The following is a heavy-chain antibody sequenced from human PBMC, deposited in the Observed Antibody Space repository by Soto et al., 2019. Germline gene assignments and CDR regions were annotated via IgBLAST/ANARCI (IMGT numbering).Heavy chain of an antibody. CDR1: GGTFSSYA. CDR2: IIPIFGTA. Sequence: QVQLVQSGAEVKKPGSSVKVSCKASGGTFSSYAISWVRQAPGQGLEWMGGIIPIFGTANYAQKFQGRVTITADESTSTAYMELSSLRSEDTAVYYCARVHGPGTTMGLDYYYVMDVWGQGTTVTVSS. J-gene: IGHJ6*02. CDR3: ARVHGPGTTMGLDYYYVMDV. V-gene: IGHV1-69*01. D-gene: IGHD1-7*01.